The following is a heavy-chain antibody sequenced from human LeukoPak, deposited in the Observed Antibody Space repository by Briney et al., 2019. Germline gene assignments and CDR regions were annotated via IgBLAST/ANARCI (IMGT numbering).Heavy chain of an antibody. Sequence: PGGTLRLSCAASGFTFSSYGMSWVRQAPGKGLEWVSAISGSGGSTYYADSVKGRFTISRDNSKNTLYLQMNSLRAEDTAVYYCAKAPGGIVGYWGQGTLVTVSS. J-gene: IGHJ4*02. CDR3: AKAPGGIVGY. D-gene: IGHD3-16*01. CDR1: GFTFSSYG. V-gene: IGHV3-23*01. CDR2: ISGSGGST.